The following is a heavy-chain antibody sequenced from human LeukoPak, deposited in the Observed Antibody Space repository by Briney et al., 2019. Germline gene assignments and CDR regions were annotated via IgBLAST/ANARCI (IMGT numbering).Heavy chain of an antibody. CDR3: ARIGYSSSSLDY. D-gene: IGHD6-6*01. V-gene: IGHV3-7*01. J-gene: IGHJ4*02. CDR2: IKQDGSTK. CDR1: GFTFSNYW. Sequence: GGSLRLSCAASGFTFSNYWMTGVRHAPGKGLEWVANIKQDGSTKYYVDSVKGRFPISRDNAKNSVCLQVNSLTAEDTALYYCARIGYSSSSLDYWGQGTLVTVSS.